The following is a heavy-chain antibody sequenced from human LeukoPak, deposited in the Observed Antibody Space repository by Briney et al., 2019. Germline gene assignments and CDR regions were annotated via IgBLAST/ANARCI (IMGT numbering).Heavy chain of an antibody. CDR3: ARVWSGYSNSDY. D-gene: IGHD3-3*01. CDR2: ISSSGSTI. CDR1: GFIFSSYV. V-gene: IGHV3-48*01. Sequence: GGSLRLSCAASGFIFSSYVMTWVRQAPGKGLESVSYISSSGSTILYADSVKGRFTISRDNAKNSLYLQMNSLRGDDTAVYYCARVWSGYSNSDYWGQGTLVTVSA. J-gene: IGHJ4*02.